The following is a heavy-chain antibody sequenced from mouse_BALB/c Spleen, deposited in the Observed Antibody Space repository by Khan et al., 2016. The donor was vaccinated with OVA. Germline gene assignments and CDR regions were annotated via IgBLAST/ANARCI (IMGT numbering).Heavy chain of an antibody. V-gene: IGHV1-4*01. Sequence: QVQLQQAGAELARPGASVKMSCKASGYTFSTYTIQWVKHRPGQGLEWIGYINPSSVYTNYNQKFKDKATLTADKSSSTAYMQLSSLTSEDSAVYYCGREGYDGGPAAYLDVWGAGTTVTVSS. CDR1: GYTFSTYT. CDR3: GREGYDGGPAAYLDV. D-gene: IGHD2-2*01. CDR2: INPSSVYT. J-gene: IGHJ1*01.